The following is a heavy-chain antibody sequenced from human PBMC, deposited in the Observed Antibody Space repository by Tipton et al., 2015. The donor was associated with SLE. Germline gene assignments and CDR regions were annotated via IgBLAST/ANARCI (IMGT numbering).Heavy chain of an antibody. J-gene: IGHJ4*02. CDR2: ISAYNGNT. D-gene: IGHD1-26*01. CDR3: ALSSLLFARGSHFDY. Sequence: QVQLVQSGAEVKKPGASVKVSCKASGYTFTAYGISWVRQAPGQGLEWMGWISAYNGNTNYAQKLQGRVTMTTDTSTSTAYMELRSLRSDDTAVYYCALSSLLFARGSHFDYWGQGTLVTVSS. V-gene: IGHV1-18*01. CDR1: GYTFTAYG.